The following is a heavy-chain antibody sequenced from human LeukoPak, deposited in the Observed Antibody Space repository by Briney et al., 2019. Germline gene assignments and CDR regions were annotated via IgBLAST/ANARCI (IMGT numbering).Heavy chain of an antibody. CDR2: ISGSGGST. CDR3: AKPQYYYGSGSYYKLAFPLYGMDV. Sequence: PGGSLRLSCAASGFTFSSYAMSWVRQAPGKGLEWVSAISGSGGSTYYADSVKGRFTISRDNSKNTLYLQMNSLRAEDTAVYYCAKPQYYYGSGSYYKLAFPLYGMDVWGQGTTVTVSS. J-gene: IGHJ6*02. CDR1: GFTFSSYA. D-gene: IGHD3-10*01. V-gene: IGHV3-23*01.